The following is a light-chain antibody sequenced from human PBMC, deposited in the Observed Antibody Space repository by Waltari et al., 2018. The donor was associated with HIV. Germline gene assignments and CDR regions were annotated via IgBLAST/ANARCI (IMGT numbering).Light chain of an antibody. CDR1: VLPKQY. CDR3: QSAESTGIGV. CDR2: KDS. J-gene: IGLJ3*02. Sequence: SYELTQPPSVSVSPGQTARITCSGDVLPKQYAYWYQQMPGQAPVRVIYKDSERPSGIPERFSASSSGTTVTLTISGVQAEDEADYYCQSAESTGIGVFGGGTKLTVL. V-gene: IGLV3-25*03.